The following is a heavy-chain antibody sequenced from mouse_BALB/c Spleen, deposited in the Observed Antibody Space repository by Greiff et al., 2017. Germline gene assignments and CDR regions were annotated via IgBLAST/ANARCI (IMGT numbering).Heavy chain of an antibody. CDR2: ISSGGSYT. CDR3: ARRDGYYDYAMDY. J-gene: IGHJ4*01. Sequence: EVMLVESGGGLVQPGGSLKLSCAASGFTFSSYTMSWVRQTPEKRLEWVATISSGGSYTYYPDSVKGRFTISRDNAKNTLYLQMSSLKCEDTAMYYCARRDGYYDYAMDYWGQGTSVTVSS. CDR1: GFTFSSYT. D-gene: IGHD2-3*01. V-gene: IGHV5-6*03.